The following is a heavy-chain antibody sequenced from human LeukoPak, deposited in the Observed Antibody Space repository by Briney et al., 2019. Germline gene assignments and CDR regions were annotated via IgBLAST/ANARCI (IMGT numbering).Heavy chain of an antibody. J-gene: IGHJ4*02. CDR1: GYTLTELS. D-gene: IGHD4-17*01. CDR3: AREGPYGDYYFDY. Sequence: ASVKVSCKVSGYTLTELSMHWVRQAPGQGLEWMGWISAYNGNTNYAQKLQGRVTMTTDTSTSTAYMELRSLRSDDTAVYYCAREGPYGDYYFDYWGQGTLVTVSS. V-gene: IGHV1-18*01. CDR2: ISAYNGNT.